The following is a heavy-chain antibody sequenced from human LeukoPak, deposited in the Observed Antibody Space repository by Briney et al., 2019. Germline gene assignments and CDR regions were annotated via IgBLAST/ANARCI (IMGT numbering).Heavy chain of an antibody. J-gene: IGHJ4*02. V-gene: IGHV3-7*04. Sequence: GSLRLSCAASGFTFRSYWMTWVRQAPGKGLEWVANIKQDGSKKSYVDSVKGRFTISRDNAKNSLYLQMNSLRAEDTAIYYCTRVGYIDEGIDYWGQGTLVTVSS. CDR3: TRVGYIDEGIDY. CDR2: IKQDGSKK. D-gene: IGHD5-24*01. CDR1: GFTFRSYW.